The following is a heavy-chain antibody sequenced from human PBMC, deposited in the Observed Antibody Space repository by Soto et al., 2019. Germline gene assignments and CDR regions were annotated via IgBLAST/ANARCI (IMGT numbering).Heavy chain of an antibody. V-gene: IGHV1-69*06. Sequence: QVQLVQSGAEVKKPASSVKVSCKTSGGTFSSYAISWVRQAPGQGLEWMGGIIPIFGRTNYAQKFQGRLTITADMSTSTDYMELGSVRFEDSGVYYCARVGTIVVVPADLHNYYYGMDVWGQGSTVPVSS. CDR3: ARVGTIVVVPADLHNYYYGMDV. CDR2: IIPIFGRT. CDR1: GGTFSSYA. D-gene: IGHD2-2*01. J-gene: IGHJ6*02.